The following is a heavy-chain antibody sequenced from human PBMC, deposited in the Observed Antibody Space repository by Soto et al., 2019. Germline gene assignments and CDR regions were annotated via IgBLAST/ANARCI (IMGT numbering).Heavy chain of an antibody. CDR2: ISPRGETI. V-gene: IGHV3-48*02. D-gene: IGHD6-19*01. Sequence: DVQLVEFGGGFIQPGGSLRLSCAASGFSLANYPMNWVRQTPGKGREWVSYISPRGETIYYTESVQGRFTISRDNARNSMSLQMNSLRDEDTALYSCAKGPHTNVGWPYNFASWGQGVPVTVSS. J-gene: IGHJ4*02. CDR3: AKGPHTNVGWPYNFAS. CDR1: GFSLANYP.